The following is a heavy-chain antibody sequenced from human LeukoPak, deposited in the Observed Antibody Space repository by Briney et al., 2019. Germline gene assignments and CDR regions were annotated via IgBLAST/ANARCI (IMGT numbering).Heavy chain of an antibody. CDR3: ARVGYSYGYTNYYYYGMDV. CDR1: GGSISSYY. CDR2: IYYSGST. J-gene: IGHJ6*02. V-gene: IGHV4-59*01. Sequence: SETLSLTCTVSGGSISSYYWSWIRQPPGKGLEWIGYIYYSGSTNYNPSLKSRVTTSVDTSKNQFSLKLSSVPAADTAVYYCARVGYSYGYTNYYYYGMDVWGQGTTVTVSS. D-gene: IGHD5-18*01.